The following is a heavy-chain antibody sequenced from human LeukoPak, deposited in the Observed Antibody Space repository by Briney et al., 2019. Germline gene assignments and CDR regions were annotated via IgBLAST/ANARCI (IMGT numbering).Heavy chain of an antibody. CDR3: ARDRYDFWSGYLYWFDP. J-gene: IGHJ5*02. CDR1: GCTFSSYA. V-gene: IGHV3-30-3*01. CDR2: ISYDGSNK. Sequence: GRSLRLSCAASGCTFSSYAMHWVRQAPGKGLEWVAVISYDGSNKYYADSVKGRFTISRDNSKNTLYLQMNSLRAEDTAVYYCARDRYDFWSGYLYWFDPWGQGTLVTVSS. D-gene: IGHD3-3*01.